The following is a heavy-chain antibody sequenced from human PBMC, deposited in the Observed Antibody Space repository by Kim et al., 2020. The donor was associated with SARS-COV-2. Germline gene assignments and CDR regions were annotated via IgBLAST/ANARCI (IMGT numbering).Heavy chain of an antibody. J-gene: IGHJ4*02. CDR3: VRLLWVSGYDY. V-gene: IGHV3-74*01. D-gene: IGHD3-9*01. Sequence: GGSLRLSCAASGFTFTNHWMHWVRQAPGRGLEWVARIDFGGSVISDADSVQGRFTISRDNAKNTVYLEMSSLRAEDTAVYYCVRLLWVSGYDYWGQGTLV. CDR2: IDFGGSVI. CDR1: GFTFTNHW.